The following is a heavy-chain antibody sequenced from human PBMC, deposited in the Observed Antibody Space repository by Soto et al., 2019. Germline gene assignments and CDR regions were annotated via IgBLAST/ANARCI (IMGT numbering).Heavy chain of an antibody. CDR3: AKALASTRRVYSGMDV. Sequence: GGSLRLSCAASGFTFSSYGMHWVRQAPGKGLEWVAVISYDGSNKYYADSVKGRFTISRDNSKNTLYLQMNSLRAEDTAVYYCAKALASTRRVYSGMDVWGQGTTVTVS. V-gene: IGHV3-30*18. J-gene: IGHJ6*02. CDR1: GFTFSSYG. CDR2: ISYDGSNK.